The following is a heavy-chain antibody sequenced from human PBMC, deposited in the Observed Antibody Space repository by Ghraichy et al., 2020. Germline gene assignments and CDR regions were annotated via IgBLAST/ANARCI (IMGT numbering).Heavy chain of an antibody. V-gene: IGHV4-34*01. D-gene: IGHD6-13*01. CDR1: GGSFSGYY. CDR2: INHSGST. CDR3: ARGGRSSSWYLWYFDL. J-gene: IGHJ2*01. Sequence: SETLSLTCAVYGGSFSGYYWSWIRQPPGKGLEWIGEINHSGSTNYNPSLKSRVTISVDTSKNQFSLKLSSVTAADTAVYYCARGGRSSSWYLWYFDLWGRGTLVTVSS.